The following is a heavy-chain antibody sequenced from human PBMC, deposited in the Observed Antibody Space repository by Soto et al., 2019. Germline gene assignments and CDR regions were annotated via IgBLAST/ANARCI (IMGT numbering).Heavy chain of an antibody. D-gene: IGHD3-9*01. CDR2: MNPNSGNT. Sequence: XSVKVSCKASGYPLSSYDINWVRQATGQGLEWMGWMNPNSGNTGYAQKFQGRVTMTRNTSISTAYMELSSLRSEDTAVYYCARRYWYYDILNGYQYYYYYGMDVWGQGTTVTVSS. CDR3: ARRYWYYDILNGYQYYYYYGMDV. CDR1: GYPLSSYD. J-gene: IGHJ6*02. V-gene: IGHV1-8*01.